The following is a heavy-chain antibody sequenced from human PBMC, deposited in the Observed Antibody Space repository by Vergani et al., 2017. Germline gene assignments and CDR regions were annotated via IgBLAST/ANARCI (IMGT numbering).Heavy chain of an antibody. Sequence: QVQLQQWGAGLLKPSETLSLTCAVYGGSFSGYYWSWIRQPPGKGLEWIGEINHSGSTNYNPSLKSRVTISVDTSKNQFSLKLSSVTAADTAVYYCARCDYGYYFDYWGQGTLVTVSS. CDR1: GGSFSGYY. V-gene: IGHV4-34*01. D-gene: IGHD4/OR15-4a*01. J-gene: IGHJ4*02. CDR3: ARCDYGYYFDY. CDR2: INHSGST.